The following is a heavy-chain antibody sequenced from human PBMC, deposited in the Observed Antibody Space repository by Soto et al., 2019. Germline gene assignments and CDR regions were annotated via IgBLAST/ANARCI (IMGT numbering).Heavy chain of an antibody. D-gene: IGHD3-22*01. CDR2: IHWNDDK. CDR1: GFSLSVYGVR. J-gene: IGHJ5*02. V-gene: IGHV2-5*01. CDR3: AHTKDSSGFLTS. Sequence: PGPPLLDPTQTLTLTCSFSGFSLSVYGVRVIWFRQPPGETQEWLALIHWNDDKRYRPYLKRRLTITKDTPKHQVVLTLPTLDPLDTGTYFCAHTKDSSGFLTSWGQGILVTVSS.